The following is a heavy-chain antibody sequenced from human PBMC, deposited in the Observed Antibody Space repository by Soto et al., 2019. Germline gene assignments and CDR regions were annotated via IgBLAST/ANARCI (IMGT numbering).Heavy chain of an antibody. CDR1: GYMFTTYW. CDR2: IDPSDSYT. J-gene: IGHJ6*02. CDR3: AREYSSSDRYYYYGVDV. D-gene: IGHD6-6*01. V-gene: IGHV5-10-1*01. Sequence: GESLKISCKGSGYMFTTYWISWVRQMPGKGLEWMGRIDPSDSYTNYSPSFQGHVTTSADKSISTAFLQWSSLKASDTAMYYCAREYSSSDRYYYYGVDVWGQGTTVTVSS.